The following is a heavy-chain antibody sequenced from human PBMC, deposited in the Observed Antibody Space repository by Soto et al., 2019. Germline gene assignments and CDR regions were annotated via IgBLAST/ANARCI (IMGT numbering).Heavy chain of an antibody. J-gene: IGHJ4*02. CDR2: IYYSGST. V-gene: IGHV4-39*01. Sequence: LSLTCTVSGGSISSSSYYWGWIRQPPGKGLEWIGSIYYSGSTYYNPSLKSRVTISVDTSKNQFSLKLSSVTAADTAVYYCARRGRYCSSTSCYSQTYYFDYWGQGTLVTVSS. D-gene: IGHD2-2*01. CDR1: GGSISSSSYY. CDR3: ARRGRYCSSTSCYSQTYYFDY.